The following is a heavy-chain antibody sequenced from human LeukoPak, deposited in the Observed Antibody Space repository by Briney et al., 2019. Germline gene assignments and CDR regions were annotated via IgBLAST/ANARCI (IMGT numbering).Heavy chain of an antibody. CDR2: ISWNSGSI. J-gene: IGHJ3*02. V-gene: IGHV3-9*01. Sequence: PGGSLRLSCAASGFTFDDYAMHWVRQAPGKGLEWVSGISWNSGSIGYADSVKGRFTISRDNAKNSLYLQMNSLRAEDTALYYCAKDSVIAAAVGGAFDIWGQGTMVTVSS. D-gene: IGHD6-13*01. CDR3: AKDSVIAAAVGGAFDI. CDR1: GFTFDDYA.